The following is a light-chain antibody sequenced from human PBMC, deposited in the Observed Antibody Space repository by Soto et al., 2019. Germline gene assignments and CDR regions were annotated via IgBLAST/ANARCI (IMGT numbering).Light chain of an antibody. CDR3: AAWDDSLNGAV. Sequence: QSVLTQPPSASGTPGQRVTISCSGSSSNIGSNTVNWYQQLPGTAPKLLIYSNNQRPSGVPDRFSGSKSGTSASLAISGLQAEDEPDYYCAAWDDSLNGAVFGGGTQLPVL. CDR2: SNN. J-gene: IGLJ7*01. V-gene: IGLV1-44*01. CDR1: SSNIGSNT.